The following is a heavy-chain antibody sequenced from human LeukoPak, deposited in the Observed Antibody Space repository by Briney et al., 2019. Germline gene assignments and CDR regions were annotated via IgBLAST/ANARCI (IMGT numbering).Heavy chain of an antibody. J-gene: IGHJ4*02. CDR1: GFTFTISA. D-gene: IGHD4-11*01. V-gene: IGHV1-58*01. CDR2: IVVGSGNT. Sequence: GASVKVSCKASGFTFTISAVQWVRQARGQRLEWIGWIVVGSGNTNYAQKFQERVTITRDMSTSTAYMELSSLRSEDAAVYYCAASSSNYLYYFDYWGQGTLVTVSS. CDR3: AASSSNYLYYFDY.